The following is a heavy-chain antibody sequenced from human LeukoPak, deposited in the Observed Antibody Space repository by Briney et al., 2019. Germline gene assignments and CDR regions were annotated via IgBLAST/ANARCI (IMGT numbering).Heavy chain of an antibody. V-gene: IGHV4-38-2*02. J-gene: IGHJ5*02. CDR3: ARDRVVLWFGELSSARGWFDP. CDR2: IYHSGST. CDR1: GYSISSGYY. Sequence: SETLSLTCTVSGYSISSGYYWGWIRQPPGKGLEWIGSIYHSGSTYYNPSLKSRVTISVDTSKNQFSLKLSSVTAADTAVYYCARDRVVLWFGELSSARGWFDPWGQGTLVTVSS. D-gene: IGHD3-10*01.